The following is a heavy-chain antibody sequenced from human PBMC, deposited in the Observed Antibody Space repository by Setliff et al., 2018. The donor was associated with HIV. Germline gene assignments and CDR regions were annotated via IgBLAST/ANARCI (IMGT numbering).Heavy chain of an antibody. CDR1: GGSFSGYY. V-gene: IGHV4-34*01. CDR3: ARFYGNYETDNWFDP. D-gene: IGHD3-3*01. CDR2: INHSGST. Sequence: PSETLSLTCAVYGGSFSGYYWSWIRQPPGKGLEWIGEINHSGSTNYNMSLWSRVTISVDTSKNHLSLNLTSVTAADTAVYYCARFYGNYETDNWFDPWGHGILVTVSS. J-gene: IGHJ5*02.